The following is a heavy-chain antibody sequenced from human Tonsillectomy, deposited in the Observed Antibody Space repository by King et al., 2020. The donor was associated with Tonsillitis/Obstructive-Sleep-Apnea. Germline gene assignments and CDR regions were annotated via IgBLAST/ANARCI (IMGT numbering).Heavy chain of an antibody. J-gene: IGHJ4*02. D-gene: IGHD6-13*01. V-gene: IGHV4-39*01. CDR2: IYYSGSN. CDR1: GGSISSSSYY. CDR3: GRLRHYSSTWRDHLPIAY. Sequence: QLQESGPGLVKPSETLSLTCTVSGGSISSSSYYWGWVRQPPGKGLEWIGSIYYSGSNYYNPSLKSRVTISVDTSKNQFSLKLSSVTAADTAVYYCGRLRHYSSTWRDHLPIAYWGQGTLVTVSS.